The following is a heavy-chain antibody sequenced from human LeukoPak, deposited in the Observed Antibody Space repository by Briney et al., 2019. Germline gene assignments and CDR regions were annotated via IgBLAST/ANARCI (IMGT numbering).Heavy chain of an antibody. Sequence: ASVKVSCKVSGYTLTELSMHWVRQAPGKGLEWMGGFDPEDGETIYAQKFQGRVTMTEDTSTDTAYMELSSLRSEDTAVYYCATDLIWFGELFDWGQGTLVTVSS. CDR2: FDPEDGET. D-gene: IGHD3-10*01. V-gene: IGHV1-24*01. J-gene: IGHJ4*02. CDR3: ATDLIWFGELFD. CDR1: GYTLTELS.